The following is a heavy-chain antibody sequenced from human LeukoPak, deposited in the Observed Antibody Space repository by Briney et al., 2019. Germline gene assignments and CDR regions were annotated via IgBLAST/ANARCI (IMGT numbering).Heavy chain of an antibody. CDR2: VSAYNGNT. CDR3: ARDVGVAGTPIYYYYGMDV. J-gene: IGHJ6*02. V-gene: IGHV1-18*01. CDR1: GYTFTSYG. D-gene: IGHD6-19*01. Sequence: GASVKVSCKASGYTFTSYGISWVRQAPGQGLEWMGWVSAYNGNTNYAQKLQGRVTMTTDTSTSTAYMELRSLRSDDTAVYYCARDVGVAGTPIYYYYGMDVWGQGTTVTVSS.